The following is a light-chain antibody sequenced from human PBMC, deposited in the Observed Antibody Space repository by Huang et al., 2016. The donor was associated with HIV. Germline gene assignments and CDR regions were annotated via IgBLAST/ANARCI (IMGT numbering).Light chain of an antibody. J-gene: IGKJ1*01. CDR1: LRLLPSDGNTY. CDR2: KVS. CDR3: KQGTHWPQT. Sequence: DVVLTQSPLSLPVTLGQPASISCKSSLRLLPSDGNTYLHWFLQRPGQSPRRLIYKVSNRDCGVPARFSGSGAGADFTLTISRVEADDSGVYYCKQGTHWPQTFGQGTKVEVK. V-gene: IGKV2-30*02.